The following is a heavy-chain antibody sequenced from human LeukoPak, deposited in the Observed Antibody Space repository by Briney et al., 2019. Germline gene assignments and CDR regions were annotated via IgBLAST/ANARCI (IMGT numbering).Heavy chain of an antibody. V-gene: IGHV1-18*01. D-gene: IGHD2-15*01. CDR1: GYTFTNYA. J-gene: IGHJ4*02. CDR2: ISAYNGNT. Sequence: ASVKVSCKASGYTFTNYALNWVRQAPGQGLEWMGWISAYNGNTNYAQKLQGRVTMTTDTSTSTAYMELRSLRSDDTAVYYCARVLRDNYCSGGSCYSGFDYWGQGTLVTVSS. CDR3: ARVLRDNYCSGGSCYSGFDY.